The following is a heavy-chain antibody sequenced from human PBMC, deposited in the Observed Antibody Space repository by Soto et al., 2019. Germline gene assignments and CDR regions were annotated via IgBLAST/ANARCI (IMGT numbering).Heavy chain of an antibody. V-gene: IGHV4-34*01. J-gene: IGHJ5*02. Sequence: PSETLSLTCAVYGGSFSGYYWSWIRQPPGKGLEWIGEINHSGSTNYNPSLKSRVTISVDTSKNQFSLKLSSVTAADTAVYYCARVLYSSSSRDWFDPWGRGTLVTVSS. D-gene: IGHD6-6*01. CDR3: ARVLYSSSSRDWFDP. CDR1: GGSFSGYY. CDR2: INHSGST.